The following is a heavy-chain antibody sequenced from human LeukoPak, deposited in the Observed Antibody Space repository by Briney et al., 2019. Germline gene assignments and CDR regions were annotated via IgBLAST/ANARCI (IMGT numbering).Heavy chain of an antibody. Sequence: PGGSLRLSCAASGFTFSNYWMSWVRQAPGKGLQWVANIKQDGSEKYYVDSVKGRFTISRDNAKKSLYLQMNSLRAEDTAVYYCARLATEGLWFGESHGGYWGQGTLVTVSS. V-gene: IGHV3-7*01. D-gene: IGHD3-10*01. J-gene: IGHJ4*02. CDR1: GFTFSNYW. CDR2: IKQDGSEK. CDR3: ARLATEGLWFGESHGGY.